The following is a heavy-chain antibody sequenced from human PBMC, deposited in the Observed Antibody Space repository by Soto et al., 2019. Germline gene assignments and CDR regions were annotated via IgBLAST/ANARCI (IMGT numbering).Heavy chain of an antibody. V-gene: IGHV4-59*01. CDR2: IYYSGST. J-gene: IGHJ4*02. D-gene: IGHD3-10*01. Sequence: PSETLSLPCIVSGGSISRYYWSWIRQPPGKGLEWIGYIYYSGSTNYNPSLKSRVTISVDTSKNQFSLKLSSVTAADTAVYYCARAPRGNYGYPSYFDYWGQGTLVTVSS. CDR1: GGSISRYY. CDR3: ARAPRGNYGYPSYFDY.